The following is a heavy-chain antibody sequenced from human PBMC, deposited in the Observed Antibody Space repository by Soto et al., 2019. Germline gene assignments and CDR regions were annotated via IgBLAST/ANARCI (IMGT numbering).Heavy chain of an antibody. Sequence: AGGSLRLSCAASGFTFSNSAMTWVRQAPAKGLEWVSTIRDSDSGGSTFYADSVKGRFTISREDSKNTLYLQMSSLRAEDTAMYYCAKVRVGIDVDFDYWGQGALVTVSS. CDR2: IRDSDSGGST. CDR1: GFTFSNSA. V-gene: IGHV3-23*01. CDR3: AKVRVGIDVDFDY. J-gene: IGHJ4*02. D-gene: IGHD2-21*01.